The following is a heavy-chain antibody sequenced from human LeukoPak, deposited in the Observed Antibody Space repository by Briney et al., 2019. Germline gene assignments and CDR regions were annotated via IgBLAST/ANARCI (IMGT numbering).Heavy chain of an antibody. CDR2: INWNGGST. CDR1: GFTFDDYG. Sequence: GGSLRLSCAASGFTFDDYGMSWVRQAPGKGLEWVSGINWNGGSTGYADSVKGRFTISRDNAKNSLYLQMNSLRAEDTALYYCARVVVVAAPTGNGAFDIWGQGTMVTVSS. V-gene: IGHV3-20*04. D-gene: IGHD2-15*01. CDR3: ARVVVVAAPTGNGAFDI. J-gene: IGHJ3*02.